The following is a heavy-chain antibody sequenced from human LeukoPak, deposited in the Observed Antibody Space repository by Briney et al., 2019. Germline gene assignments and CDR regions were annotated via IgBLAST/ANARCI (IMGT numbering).Heavy chain of an antibody. D-gene: IGHD4/OR15-4a*01. CDR1: GFTFSSYV. CDR3: ARDGNYGERYYYYYGMDV. J-gene: IGHJ6*04. Sequence: GGSLRLSCAASGFTFSSYVMNWVRQAPGKGLEWVSYISSSGSTIYYADSVKGRFTISRDNAKNSLYLQMNSLRAEDTAVYYCARDGNYGERYYYYYGMDVWGKGTTVTVSS. V-gene: IGHV3-48*03. CDR2: ISSSGSTI.